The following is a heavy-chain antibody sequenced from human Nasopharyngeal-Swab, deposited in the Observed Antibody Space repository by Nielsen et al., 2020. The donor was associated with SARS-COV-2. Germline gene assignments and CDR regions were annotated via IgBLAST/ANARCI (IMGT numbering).Heavy chain of an antibody. D-gene: IGHD3-22*01. V-gene: IGHV3-30*18. CDR2: ISYDGSNK. J-gene: IGHJ4*02. CDR1: GFTFSSYG. Sequence: GKSLKISCAASGFTFSSYGMHWVRQAPGKGLEWVAAISYDGSNKYYADSVKGRFTISRDNSKNTLYLQMNSLRAEDTAVYYCAKDRITMIVVVPDYWGQGTLVTVSS. CDR3: AKDRITMIVVVPDY.